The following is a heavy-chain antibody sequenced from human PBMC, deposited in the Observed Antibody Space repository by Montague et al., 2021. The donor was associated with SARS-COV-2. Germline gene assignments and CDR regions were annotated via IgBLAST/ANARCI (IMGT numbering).Heavy chain of an antibody. J-gene: IGHJ6*02. CDR3: ARDNPSSRRLPMTKADYYYGVDV. Sequence: SETLSLTCTVSGGSISNYYWSWIRQPPGKGLEWIGYISSSGSTNYNPSXXSRVTISVDTSKIQFSLRLSSVTSADTAVYYCARDNPSSRRLPMTKADYYYGVDVWGQGTTVTVSS. V-gene: IGHV4-59*01. D-gene: IGHD2-2*01. CDR2: ISSSGST. CDR1: GGSISNYY.